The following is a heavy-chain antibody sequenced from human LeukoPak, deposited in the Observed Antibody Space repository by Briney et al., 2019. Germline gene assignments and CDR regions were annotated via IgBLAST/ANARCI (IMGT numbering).Heavy chain of an antibody. CDR2: IYYSGST. J-gene: IGHJ4*02. CDR1: GGSISSGDYY. CDR3: ARERRKRWLQPIDY. D-gene: IGHD5-24*01. V-gene: IGHV4-30-4*01. Sequence: PSQTLSLTCTVSGGSISSGDYYWSWIRQPPGKGLEWIGYIYYSGSTYYNPSLKSRVTISVDTSKNQFSLKLSSVTAADTAAYYCARERRKRWLQPIDYWGQGTLVTVSS.